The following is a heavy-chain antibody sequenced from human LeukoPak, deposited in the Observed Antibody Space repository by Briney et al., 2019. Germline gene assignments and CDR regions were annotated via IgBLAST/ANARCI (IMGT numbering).Heavy chain of an antibody. V-gene: IGHV3-30*04. D-gene: IGHD3-16*01. CDR2: VSYDGSNK. J-gene: IGHJ4*02. CDR1: GFTFNSYA. Sequence: GGSLRLSCAASGFTFNSYAMHWLRQAPGKGLEWVAVVSYDGSNKYYADSVKGRFTISRDNSKNTLYLQMNSLRAEDTAVYYCARESYYYDHWGQGTLVTVSS. CDR3: ARESYYYDH.